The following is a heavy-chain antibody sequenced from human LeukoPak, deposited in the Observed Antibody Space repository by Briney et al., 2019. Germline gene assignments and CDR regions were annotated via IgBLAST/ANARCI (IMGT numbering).Heavy chain of an antibody. V-gene: IGHV3-23*01. CDR2: ISGSGGST. J-gene: IGHJ4*02. Sequence: GGSLRLSCAASGFTFSSYAMSWVRQAPGKGLEGVSAISGSGGSTYYADSVKGRFTISRDNSMNTLYLQMNSLRAEDTAVYYCAKDGSSSWSPYYFDYWGQGTLVTVSS. CDR1: GFTFSSYA. CDR3: AKDGSSSWSPYYFDY. D-gene: IGHD6-13*01.